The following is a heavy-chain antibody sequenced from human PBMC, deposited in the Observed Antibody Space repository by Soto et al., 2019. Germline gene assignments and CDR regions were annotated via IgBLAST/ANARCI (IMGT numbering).Heavy chain of an antibody. CDR2: IKYSGTT. CDR1: GGSISSSRCH. Sequence: SETLSLTXTVSGGSISSSRCHWGWIRQPPGKGLEWIASIKYSGTTFYNPSLKSRVTISVDTSKNQFSLKLSSVTAADTAVYYCARRYGGNFDYWGQGTLVTVSS. J-gene: IGHJ4*02. V-gene: IGHV4-39*07. D-gene: IGHD3-16*01. CDR3: ARRYGGNFDY.